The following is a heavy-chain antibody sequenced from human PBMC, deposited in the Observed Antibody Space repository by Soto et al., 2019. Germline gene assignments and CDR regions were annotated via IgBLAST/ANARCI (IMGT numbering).Heavy chain of an antibody. CDR2: ISYDGSNK. V-gene: IGHV3-30-3*01. Sequence: GESLKISCAASGFTFSSYAMHWVRQAPGKGLEWVAVISYDGSNKYYADSVKGRFTISRDNSKNTLYLQMNSLRAEDTAVYYCASPSQDYWGQGTLVTVSS. CDR3: ASPSQDY. J-gene: IGHJ4*02. CDR1: GFTFSSYA.